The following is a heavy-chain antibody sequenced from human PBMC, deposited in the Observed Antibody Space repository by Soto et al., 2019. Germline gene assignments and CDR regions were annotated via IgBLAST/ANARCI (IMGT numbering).Heavy chain of an antibody. D-gene: IGHD3-16*01. CDR3: ASGVGGAATIRY. J-gene: IGHJ4*02. Sequence: QVQLVQSGAEVKKPGSSVKVSCKASGGSFSNFVITWVRQAPGQGLEWMGGIIPNFGTTNYAQKFQGKVTITADETTRTAYLELSGLTSEDTSVYYCASGVGGAATIRYWGQGTLVTVSS. V-gene: IGHV1-69*01. CDR2: IIPNFGTT. CDR1: GGSFSNFV.